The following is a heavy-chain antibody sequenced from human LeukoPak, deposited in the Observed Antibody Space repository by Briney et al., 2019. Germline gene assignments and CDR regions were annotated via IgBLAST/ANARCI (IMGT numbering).Heavy chain of an antibody. CDR2: INQHGTDK. Sequence: GGSLRLSCAASGFTFSSYWMSGVRQAPGKGLEWVANINQHGTDKYYVDSVRGRFTISRDNAKNSLYLQMNSLRAEDTAVYYCAANGGPFDFWGQGTLVTVSS. D-gene: IGHD4-23*01. CDR3: AANGGPFDF. CDR1: GFTFSSYW. V-gene: IGHV3-7*05. J-gene: IGHJ4*02.